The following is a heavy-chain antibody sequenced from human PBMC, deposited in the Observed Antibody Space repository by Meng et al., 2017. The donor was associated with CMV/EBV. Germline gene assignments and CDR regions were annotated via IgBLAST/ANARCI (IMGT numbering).Heavy chain of an antibody. CDR3: ARAYDYGDYDSCYFDY. Sequence: GESLKISCAASGFAVSGNYMSWVRQAPGKGLQWVSVIYSGDSTYYADSVKGRFTTSRDNSKNTLYLQMNSLRAEDTAVYYCARAYDYGDYDSCYFDYWGQGTLVTVSS. CDR1: GFAVSGNY. D-gene: IGHD4-17*01. J-gene: IGHJ4*02. CDR2: IYSGDST. V-gene: IGHV3-53*01.